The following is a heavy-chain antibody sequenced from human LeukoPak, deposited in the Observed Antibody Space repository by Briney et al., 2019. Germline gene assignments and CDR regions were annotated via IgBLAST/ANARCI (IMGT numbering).Heavy chain of an antibody. CDR3: AKSGSSGWYVPYFYNGMDV. J-gene: IGHJ6*02. Sequence: GGSLRLSCAASGFTFSSYAMTWVRQAPGKGLEWVSVISGSGASTYYADSVKGRFTISRDKSKNTLHLQMNSLRAEDTAVYYCAKSGSSGWYVPYFYNGMDVWGQGTTVTVSS. V-gene: IGHV3-23*01. D-gene: IGHD6-19*01. CDR1: GFTFSSYA. CDR2: ISGSGAST.